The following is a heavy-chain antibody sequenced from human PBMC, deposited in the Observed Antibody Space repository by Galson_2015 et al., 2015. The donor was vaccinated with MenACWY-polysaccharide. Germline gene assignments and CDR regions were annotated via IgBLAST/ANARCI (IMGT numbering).Heavy chain of an antibody. J-gene: IGHJ6*02. CDR2: ISYDGTNK. CDR1: GFTFSTYA. V-gene: IGHV3-30-3*01. D-gene: IGHD2-2*01. Sequence: SLRLSCAASGFTFSTYAIHWVRQAPGKGLDWVAIISYDGTNKYYADSVKDRFTTSRDNSKNTMYLQMNSLSAEDTAAYYCARTYCSRTSCYGMDVWGQGTTVTVSS. CDR3: ARTYCSRTSCYGMDV.